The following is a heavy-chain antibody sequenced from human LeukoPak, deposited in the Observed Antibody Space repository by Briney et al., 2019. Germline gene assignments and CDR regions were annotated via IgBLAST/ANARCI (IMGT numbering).Heavy chain of an antibody. V-gene: IGHV4-59*01. CDR1: GGSISSYY. J-gene: IGHJ4*02. Sequence: SETLSLTCTVSGGSISSYYWTWIRQPPGKGLEWIGYIYYSGSTNYNPSLKSRVTISVDTSKNQFSLKLTSVTAADTAVYYCTRLHVDTAMVDYWGQGTLVTVSS. CDR3: TRLHVDTAMVDY. CDR2: IYYSGST. D-gene: IGHD5-18*01.